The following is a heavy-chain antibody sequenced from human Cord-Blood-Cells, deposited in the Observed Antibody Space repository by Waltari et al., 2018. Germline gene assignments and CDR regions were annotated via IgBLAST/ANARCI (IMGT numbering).Heavy chain of an antibody. V-gene: IGHV4-59*01. CDR3: ARGVDSSGYYPYYYYYYMDV. J-gene: IGHJ6*03. D-gene: IGHD3-22*01. Sequence: QVQLQESGPGLVKPSETLSLPCTVSGGSISSYYWSWIRPPPGKGLEWIGYIYYSGSTNYNPSLKSRVTISVDTSKNQFSLKLSSVTAADTAVYYCARGVDSSGYYPYYYYYYMDVWGKGTTVTVSS. CDR2: IYYSGST. CDR1: GGSISSYY.